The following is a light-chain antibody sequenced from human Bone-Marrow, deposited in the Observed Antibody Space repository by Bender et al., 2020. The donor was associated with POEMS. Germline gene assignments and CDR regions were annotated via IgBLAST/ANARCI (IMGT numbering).Light chain of an antibody. CDR3: AVWDDSLNGWV. CDR2: DVN. Sequence: QSALTQPASVSGSPGQSITISCTGFVTDADRFHFVAWYQHHPGKAPQLMIYDVNKRPSGVPDRFSGSRSGTSASLAISGLQSEDEADYYCAVWDDSLNGWVFGGGTKLTVL. J-gene: IGLJ3*02. CDR1: VTDADRFHF. V-gene: IGLV2-14*03.